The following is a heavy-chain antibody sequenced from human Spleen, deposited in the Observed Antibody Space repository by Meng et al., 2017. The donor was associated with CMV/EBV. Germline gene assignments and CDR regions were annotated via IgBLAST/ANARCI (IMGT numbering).Heavy chain of an antibody. V-gene: IGHV3-30*04. CDR3: AREGSSGWSPGGMDV. CDR1: GFTFSSYA. D-gene: IGHD6-19*01. J-gene: IGHJ6*02. CDR2: ISYDGSNK. Sequence: LSLTCAASGFTFSSYAMHWVRQAPGKGLEWVAVISYDGSNKYYADSVKGRFTISRDNSKNTLYLQMNSLRAEDTAVYYCAREGSSGWSPGGMDVWGQGTTVTVSS.